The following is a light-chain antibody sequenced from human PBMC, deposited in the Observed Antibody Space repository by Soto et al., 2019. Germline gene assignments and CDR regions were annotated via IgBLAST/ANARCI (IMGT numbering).Light chain of an antibody. V-gene: IGKV3-20*01. J-gene: IGKJ4*01. CDR2: GAS. CDR3: HQYGSSPLT. Sequence: EIVLTQSPGTLSLSPGERATLSCRASQSVSSSYLAWYQQKPGQAPRLLIYGASNRATGIPDRFSGGGSGTDFSLTISRLETEDFSVYYCHQYGSSPLTFGGGTKVDIK. CDR1: QSVSSSY.